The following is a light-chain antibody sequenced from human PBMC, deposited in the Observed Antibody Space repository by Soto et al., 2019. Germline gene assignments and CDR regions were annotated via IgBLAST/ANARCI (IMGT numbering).Light chain of an antibody. Sequence: DIQMTQSPSTLSASVGDRVTITCRASQSISTWLARYQQKPGEAPKLLIYKASSLESGVPSRFSGGGSGTEFTLTISSLQPDDFATYFCQQYSSYSWTFGQGTMVEVK. CDR3: QQYSSYSWT. J-gene: IGKJ1*01. CDR1: QSISTW. CDR2: KAS. V-gene: IGKV1-5*03.